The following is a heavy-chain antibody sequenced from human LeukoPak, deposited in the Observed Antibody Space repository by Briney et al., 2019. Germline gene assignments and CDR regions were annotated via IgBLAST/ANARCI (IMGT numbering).Heavy chain of an antibody. V-gene: IGHV3-11*01. D-gene: IGHD4-17*01. CDR3: ARAGRLQYGDYVAFDY. J-gene: IGHJ4*02. CDR1: GFTFTDYY. CDR2: ISISGTTI. Sequence: GGSLRLSCAASGFTFTDYYMSWIRQAPGKGLEWVSYISISGTTIYYADSVKGRFTFSRDNAKNSLNLQMNSLRAEDTAVYYCARAGRLQYGDYVAFDYWGQGTLVTVSS.